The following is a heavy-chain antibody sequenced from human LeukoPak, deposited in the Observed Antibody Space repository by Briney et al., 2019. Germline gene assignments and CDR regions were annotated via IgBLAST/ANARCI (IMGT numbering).Heavy chain of an antibody. D-gene: IGHD5-12*01. Sequence: SQTLSLTCAISGDSVSSNSAAWNWIRQSPSRGLEWLGRTYYRSKWYNDYAVSVKSRITINPDTSKSQFSLKLSSVTAADTAVYYCARAGYSGYGPFDYWGQGTLVTVSS. CDR1: GDSVSSNSAA. CDR2: TYYRSKWYN. CDR3: ARAGYSGYGPFDY. J-gene: IGHJ4*02. V-gene: IGHV6-1*01.